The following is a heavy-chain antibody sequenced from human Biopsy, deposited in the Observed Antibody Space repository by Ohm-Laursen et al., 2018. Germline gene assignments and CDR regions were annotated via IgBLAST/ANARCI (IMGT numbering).Heavy chain of an antibody. CDR1: GGSINSGGHF. CDR2: IYDNGDT. D-gene: IGHD3-22*01. V-gene: IGHV4-31*01. J-gene: IGHJ4*02. Sequence: TLSLTCSVSGGSINSGGHFWGWVRQSPGKGLEWIGYIYDNGDTYYNPSLMSLVSISADTSKNQVPLRLSSVTAADTAVYFCARGGRYYYDSPDNWGQGTLVTVSS. CDR3: ARGGRYYYDSPDN.